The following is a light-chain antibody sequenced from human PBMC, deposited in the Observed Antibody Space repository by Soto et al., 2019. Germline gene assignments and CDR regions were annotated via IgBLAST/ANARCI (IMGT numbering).Light chain of an antibody. V-gene: IGLV1-40*01. Sequence: QSALTQPPSVSGAPGQTVTISCTGSSSNIGANYDVHWYQQRPGTAPKLLIFGNNNRPSGVPDRFSGSKSGTSASLAITGLQAEDEGDYYCQSYDNTLSARSVFGTGTKVTXL. CDR1: SSNIGANYD. CDR2: GNN. J-gene: IGLJ1*01. CDR3: QSYDNTLSARSV.